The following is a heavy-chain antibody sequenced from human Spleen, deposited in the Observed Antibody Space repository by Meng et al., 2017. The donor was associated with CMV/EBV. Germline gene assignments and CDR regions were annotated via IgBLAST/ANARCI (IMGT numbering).Heavy chain of an antibody. CDR3: ARGLEDSSTYNNWYFDL. Sequence: GESLKISCAASGFTFSSYWMSWVRQAPGEGLEWVANIKQDGSEKYYVDSVKGRFTISRDNAKNSLYLQMNSLRAEDTAVYYCARGLEDSSTYNNWYFDLWGRGTLVTVSS. J-gene: IGHJ2*01. CDR1: GFTFSSYW. CDR2: IKQDGSEK. D-gene: IGHD2-2*01. V-gene: IGHV3-7*01.